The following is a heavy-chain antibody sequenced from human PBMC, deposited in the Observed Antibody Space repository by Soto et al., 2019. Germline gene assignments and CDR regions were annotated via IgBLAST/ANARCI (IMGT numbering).Heavy chain of an antibody. CDR2: IYHSGST. CDR3: ARDIGGYDFWSGYSIGGMDV. V-gene: IGHV4-30-2*05. J-gene: IGHJ6*02. CDR1: GGSISSGGYS. D-gene: IGHD3-3*01. Sequence: TLSLTCAVSGGSISSGGYSWSWIRQPPGKGLEWIGYIYHSGSTYYNPSLKSRVTISVDTSKNQFSLKLSSVTAADTAVYYCARDIGGYDFWSGYSIGGMDVWGQGTTVTVSS.